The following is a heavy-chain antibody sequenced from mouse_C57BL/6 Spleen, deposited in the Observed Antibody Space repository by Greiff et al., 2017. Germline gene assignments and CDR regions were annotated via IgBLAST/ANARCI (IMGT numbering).Heavy chain of an antibody. CDR3: ARLITTASRGFAY. Sequence: EVQLQQSGPELVKPGASVKISCKASGYTFTDYYMNWVKQSHGKSLEWIGDINPNNGGTSYNQKFKGKATLTVDKSSSTAYMELRSLTSEDSAVYDCARLITTASRGFAYWGQGTLVTVSA. D-gene: IGHD1-1*01. CDR1: GYTFTDYY. J-gene: IGHJ3*01. V-gene: IGHV1-26*01. CDR2: INPNNGGT.